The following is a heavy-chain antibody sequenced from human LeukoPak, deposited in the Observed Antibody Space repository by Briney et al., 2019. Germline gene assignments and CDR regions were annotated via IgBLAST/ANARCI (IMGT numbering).Heavy chain of an antibody. D-gene: IGHD2-21*02. V-gene: IGHV1-69*04. J-gene: IGHJ4*02. CDR1: GGTFSSHG. Sequence: EASVKVSCKASGGTFSSHGISWVRQAPGQGLEWMGRIIPILGIANYAQKFQGRVTITADKSTSTAYMELSSLRSEDAAVYYCARDGDCGGDCYPYYFDYWGQGTLVTVSS. CDR3: ARDGDCGGDCYPYYFDY. CDR2: IIPILGIA.